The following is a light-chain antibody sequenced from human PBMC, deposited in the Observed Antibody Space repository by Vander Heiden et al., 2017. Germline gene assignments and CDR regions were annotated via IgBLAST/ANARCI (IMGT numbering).Light chain of an antibody. Sequence: QSALTQPPSASGSPGQSVTVSCTGTSSDVGDYKNVSWYQQHPGKAPNLMIYEVTKRPSGVPDRFSGSKSGNTASLTVSGLQAEDEADYYCISYAGSNNWVFGGGTKLTVL. CDR3: ISYAGSNNWV. V-gene: IGLV2-8*01. CDR2: EVT. CDR1: SSDVGDYKN. J-gene: IGLJ2*01.